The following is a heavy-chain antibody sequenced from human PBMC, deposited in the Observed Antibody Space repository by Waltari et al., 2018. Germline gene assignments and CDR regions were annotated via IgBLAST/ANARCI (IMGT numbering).Heavy chain of an antibody. D-gene: IGHD1-26*01. V-gene: IGHV1-46*01. J-gene: IGHJ3*02. CDR3: ARAGATAYDAFAI. CDR1: GYTFTGYY. Sequence: QVKLVQSGAEVKKPGASVKVSCKASGYTFTGYYMHWVRQAPGQGLEWMGIINPSGGSTSYAQTFQGRVTMTRDTSTSTVYMELSSLRSEDTAVYYCARAGATAYDAFAIWGQGTMVTVSS. CDR2: INPSGGST.